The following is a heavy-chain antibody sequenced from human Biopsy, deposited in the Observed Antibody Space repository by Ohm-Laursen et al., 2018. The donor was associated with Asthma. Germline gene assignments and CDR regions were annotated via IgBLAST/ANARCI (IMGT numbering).Heavy chain of an antibody. CDR1: VGTFSNFA. D-gene: IGHD6-19*01. J-gene: IGHJ6*02. CDR3: ARCQVGYSSGWSLLLKKIYYSGMDV. Sequence: SVKVSCKAPVGTFSNFAISWVRQAPGQGLEWLGGIMTVFGTTNYAQKFQGRVTITADESTSTAYMEVTSLRSEDTAIYYCARCQVGYSSGWSLLLKKIYYSGMDVWGQGTAVTVSS. CDR2: IMTVFGTT. V-gene: IGHV1-69*13.